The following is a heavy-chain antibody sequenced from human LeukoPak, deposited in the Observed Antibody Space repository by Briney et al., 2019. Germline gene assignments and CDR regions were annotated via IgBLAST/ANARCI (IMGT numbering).Heavy chain of an antibody. Sequence: HGESLKISCKGSGYSFTSYWIGWVRQMPGKGLEWMGIIYPGDSDTRYSPSFQGQVTISADKSISTAYLQWSSLKASDTAMYYCARQGTTYYDILTGYRSNYFDYWGQGTLVTVSS. V-gene: IGHV5-51*01. D-gene: IGHD3-9*01. CDR3: ARQGTTYYDILTGYRSNYFDY. J-gene: IGHJ4*02. CDR1: GYSFTSYW. CDR2: IYPGDSDT.